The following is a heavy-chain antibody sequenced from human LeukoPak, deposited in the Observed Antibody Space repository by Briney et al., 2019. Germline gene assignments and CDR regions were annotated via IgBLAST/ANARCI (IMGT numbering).Heavy chain of an antibody. D-gene: IGHD2-2*01. V-gene: IGHV4-39*01. CDR3: ARRDIVVVPAAMGGGYFDY. CDR2: IYYSGST. CDR1: GGSISSSSYY. Sequence: PSETLSLTCTVSGGSISSSSYYWGWIRQPPGKGLEWIGSIYYSGSTYYNPSLKSRVTISVDTSKNQFSLKLSSVTAADTPVYYCARRDIVVVPAAMGGGYFDYWGQGTLVTVSS. J-gene: IGHJ4*02.